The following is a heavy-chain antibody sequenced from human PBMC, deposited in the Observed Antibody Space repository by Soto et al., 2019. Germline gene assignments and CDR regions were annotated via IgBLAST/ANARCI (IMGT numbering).Heavy chain of an antibody. D-gene: IGHD3-10*01. Sequence: PGGSLRLSCTASGFTFSDYVMSWVRQAPGRGLEWVSAISGGGSSTFYADSVKGRFVISRDNSKNTIHLQLDSLRSDDMAVYYCARDIFWEGFGESNWLDPWGQGTLVTVSS. CDR1: GFTFSDYV. CDR2: ISGGGSST. J-gene: IGHJ5*02. V-gene: IGHV3-23*01. CDR3: ARDIFWEGFGESNWLDP.